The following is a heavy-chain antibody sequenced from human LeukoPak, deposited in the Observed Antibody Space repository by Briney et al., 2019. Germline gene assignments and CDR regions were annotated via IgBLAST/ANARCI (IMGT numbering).Heavy chain of an antibody. V-gene: IGHV1-24*01. D-gene: IGHD5-12*01. CDR2: FDPEKGET. Sequence: GASVKVSCKVSGYTLIELSMHWVRQAPGKGLEWMGGFDPEKGETIYAQEFQGRVTMTEDTSTDTAHMELSSLRSEDTAMYYCVTDMSGYIGFYHYYAMDVWGQGTTVTVSS. CDR3: VTDMSGYIGFYHYYAMDV. J-gene: IGHJ6*02. CDR1: GYTLIELS.